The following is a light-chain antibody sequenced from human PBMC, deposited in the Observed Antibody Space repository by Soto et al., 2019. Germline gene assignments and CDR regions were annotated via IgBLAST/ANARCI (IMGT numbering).Light chain of an antibody. Sequence: EIQMTQSHSTMSASVVSRVTITCRASQSISSWLAWYQQKPGKAPKLLIYAASSLQSGVPSRFSGSGSGTDFTLSISSLHPEDFATYYCQQTFSLPRTFGQGTNVDI. V-gene: IGKV1-12*01. CDR3: QQTFSLPRT. CDR2: AAS. J-gene: IGKJ2*02. CDR1: QSISSW.